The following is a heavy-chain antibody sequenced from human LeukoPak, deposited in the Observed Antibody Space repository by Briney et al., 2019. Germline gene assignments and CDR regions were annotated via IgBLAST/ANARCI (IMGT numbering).Heavy chain of an antibody. CDR2: IWNSGRT. CDR3: ASGRKGLVEY. CDR1: GGSISSHY. V-gene: IGHV4-59*08. J-gene: IGHJ4*02. Sequence: PSETLSLTCTVSGGSISSHYWTWMRQPPGKGLEWIGYIWNSGRTNYNSSLKSRLIISVATSKTQFSLKLTSVTAADTAVYYCASGRKGLVEYWGQGTLVTVSS. D-gene: IGHD2-2*01.